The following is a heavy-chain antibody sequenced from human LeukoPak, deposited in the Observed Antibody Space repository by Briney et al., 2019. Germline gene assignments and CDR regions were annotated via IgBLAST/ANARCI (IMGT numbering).Heavy chain of an antibody. CDR1: GYTFTSYG. CDR2: ISAYNGNT. CDR3: ARAVSTGIAVAGYYFDY. Sequence: ASVKVSCKASGYTFTSYGISWVRQAPGQGLEWMGWISAYNGNTNYAQKLQGRVTMTTDTSTSTAYTELRSLRSDDTAVYYCARAVSTGIAVAGYYFDYWGQGTLVTVSS. J-gene: IGHJ4*02. V-gene: IGHV1-18*01. D-gene: IGHD6-19*01.